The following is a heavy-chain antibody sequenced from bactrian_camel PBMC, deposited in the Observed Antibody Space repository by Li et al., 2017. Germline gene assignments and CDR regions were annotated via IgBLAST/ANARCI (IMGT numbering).Heavy chain of an antibody. D-gene: IGHD3*01. J-gene: IGHJ6*01. V-gene: IGHV3S53*01. CDR3: AADWSGANACRSRAIGAPDFAY. Sequence: HVQLVESGGGSVQTGGSLRLSCAASGYTSSSNCMGWFRQVPGKEREGVAAIDGGGGISYADSVKGRFTLSRDSLKNTLYLQMNNLKPEDTAMYYCAADWSGANACRSRAIGAPDFAYLGQGTQVTVS. CDR1: GYTSSSNC. CDR2: IDGGGGI.